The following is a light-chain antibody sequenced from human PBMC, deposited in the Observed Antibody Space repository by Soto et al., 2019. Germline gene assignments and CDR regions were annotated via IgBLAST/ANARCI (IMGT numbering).Light chain of an antibody. V-gene: IGKV3-11*01. CDR2: DAS. CDR3: QQRSNWPPLFT. J-gene: IGKJ3*01. Sequence: EIVLTQSPGTLSLSPGERATLSCRASQSVGSNFLAWYQEKPGQAPRLLIYDASNRATGIPARFSGSGSGTDFTLTISSLEPEDFAVYYCQQRSNWPPLFTFGPGTKVDIK. CDR1: QSVGSN.